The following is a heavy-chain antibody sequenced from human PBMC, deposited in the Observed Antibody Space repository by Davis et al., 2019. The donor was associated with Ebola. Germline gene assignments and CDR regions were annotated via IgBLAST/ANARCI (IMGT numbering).Heavy chain of an antibody. J-gene: IGHJ5*02. CDR2: ISGSGGST. D-gene: IGHD6-13*01. Sequence: GGSLRLSCAASGFTFSSYAMSWVRQAPGKGLEWVSAISGSGGSTYYADSMKGRFTISRDNAKNSLYLQMNSLRAEDTAVYYCARVSPDGYSSSWFLGWFDPWGQGTLVTVSS. V-gene: IGHV3-23*01. CDR3: ARVSPDGYSSSWFLGWFDP. CDR1: GFTFSSYA.